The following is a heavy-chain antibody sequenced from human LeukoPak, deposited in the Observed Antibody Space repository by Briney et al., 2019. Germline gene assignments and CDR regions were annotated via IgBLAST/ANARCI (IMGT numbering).Heavy chain of an antibody. CDR1: GYSISSGYY. CDR3: ARSRWLQPPFDY. J-gene: IGHJ4*02. CDR2: IYHRGST. Sequence: SETLSLTCTVSGYSISSGYYWGWIRQPPGKGLEWIGSIYHRGSTYYNPSLKSRATISADTSKNQFSLKLSSVTAADTAVYYCARSRWLQPPFDYWGQGTLVTVSS. V-gene: IGHV4-38-2*02. D-gene: IGHD5-24*01.